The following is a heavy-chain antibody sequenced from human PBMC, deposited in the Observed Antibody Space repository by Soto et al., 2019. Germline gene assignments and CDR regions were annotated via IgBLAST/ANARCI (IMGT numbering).Heavy chain of an antibody. CDR3: ARDFDY. V-gene: IGHV1-3*01. Sequence: QVQLVQSGAEVKKPGASVKVSCKASGYTFTSYAMHWVRQAPGQRLEWMGWINAGNGNTKYSQKFQGRVTITRDTAASTAYMELSSLRSEDTAVYYCARDFDYWGQGTLVTVSS. J-gene: IGHJ4*02. CDR2: INAGNGNT. CDR1: GYTFTSYA.